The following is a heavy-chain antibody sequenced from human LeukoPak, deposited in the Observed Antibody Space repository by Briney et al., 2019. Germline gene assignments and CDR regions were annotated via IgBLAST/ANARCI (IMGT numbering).Heavy chain of an antibody. V-gene: IGHV3-74*01. CDR3: ARSLGGAYDY. CDR1: GFPFSSYW. J-gene: IGHJ4*02. CDR2: INIDGSNT. Sequence: GGSLRLSCAASGFPFSSYWMHWVRQAPGKGPVWVSRINIDGSNTNYADSVKGRFTISRDNAKNTLYLQMDSLRAEDTAVYYCARSLGGAYDYWGQGTPVTVSS. D-gene: IGHD1-26*01.